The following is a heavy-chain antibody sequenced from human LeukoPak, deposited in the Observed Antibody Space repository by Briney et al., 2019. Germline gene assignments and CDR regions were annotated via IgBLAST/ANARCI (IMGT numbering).Heavy chain of an antibody. J-gene: IGHJ3*02. D-gene: IGHD2-2*01. CDR3: ARRPKRRGIKGYCSSTSCYQTNAFDI. CDR1: GGSFSGYY. V-gene: IGHV4-34*01. Sequence: SETLSLTCAVYGGSFSGYYWSWIRQPPRKGLEWVGEINHSGSTNYNPSLKSPVTISVDTSKNQFSLKLSSVPAAETAVYYCARRPKRRGIKGYCSSTSCYQTNAFDIWGQGTMVTVSS. CDR2: INHSGST.